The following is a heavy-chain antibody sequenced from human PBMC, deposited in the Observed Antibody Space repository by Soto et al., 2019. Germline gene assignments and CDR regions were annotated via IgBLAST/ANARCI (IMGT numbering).Heavy chain of an antibody. CDR3: VKDDRILGRRYFDL. V-gene: IGHV3-30-3*01. CDR2: ISYDGGT. J-gene: IGHJ2*01. Sequence: SLRLSCAASRFTFSSYAMHWVRQAPGKGLEWVAVISYDGGTYYADSVKGRLTISRGNSKNTLFLQMNSLRVEDTAVYYCVKDDRILGRRYFDLWGRGTLVTVSS. CDR1: RFTFSSYA. D-gene: IGHD2-15*01.